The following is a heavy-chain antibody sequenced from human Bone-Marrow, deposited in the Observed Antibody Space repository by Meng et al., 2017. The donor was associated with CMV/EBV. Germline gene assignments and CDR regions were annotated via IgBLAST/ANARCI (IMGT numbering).Heavy chain of an antibody. V-gene: IGHV2-5*01. CDR2: IYWNDDK. D-gene: IGHD2-2*01. Sequence: SGPTLVKPTQTLTLTCTFSGFSLSTSGVGVGWIRQPPGKALEWLALIYWNDDKRYSPSLKSRLTITKDTSKNQVVLTMTNMDPVDTATYYCAHRREYCSSTSCYPTCFDYWGQGTLVTVYS. CDR3: AHRREYCSSTSCYPTCFDY. J-gene: IGHJ4*02. CDR1: GFSLSTSGVG.